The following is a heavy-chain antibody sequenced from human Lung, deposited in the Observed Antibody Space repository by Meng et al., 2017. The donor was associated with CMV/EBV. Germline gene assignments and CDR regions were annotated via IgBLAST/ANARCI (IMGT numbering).Heavy chain of an antibody. D-gene: IGHD3-10*01. CDR2: IPHRGSS. Sequence: HVHLRVSDPGLVQPPLTRALTCAVAGDSNTNHDWWAWVLQPQGKGLEWIGEIPHRGSSAYNPSLKSRVSMSIDKSKNPFSLKLTSVTAADTAVYHCLRRSGGSVWGQGTLVTVSS. CDR3: LRRSGGSV. V-gene: IGHV4-4*03. J-gene: IGHJ1*01. CDR1: GDSNTNHDW.